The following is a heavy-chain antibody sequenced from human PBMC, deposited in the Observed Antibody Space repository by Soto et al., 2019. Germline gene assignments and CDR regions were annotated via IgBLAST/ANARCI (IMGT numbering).Heavy chain of an antibody. CDR3: ARSKRAIAAAGTETRDWFDP. D-gene: IGHD6-13*01. J-gene: IGHJ5*02. CDR1: GGSISSSSYY. V-gene: IGHV4-39*01. CDR2: IYYSGST. Sequence: PSETLSLTCTVSGGSISSSSYYWGWIRQPPGKGLEWIGSIYYSGSTYYNPSLKSRVTIPVDTSKNQFSLKLSSVTAADTAVYYCARSKRAIAAAGTETRDWFDPWGQGTLVTVSS.